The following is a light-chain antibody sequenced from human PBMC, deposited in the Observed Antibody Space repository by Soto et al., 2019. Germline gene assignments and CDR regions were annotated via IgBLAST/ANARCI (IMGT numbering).Light chain of an antibody. CDR2: EVS. CDR3: FSYTSSGTLV. CDR1: SSDVGNYKY. Sequence: QSALTQPASVSGSPGQSITISCTGTSSDVGNYKYVSWYQQHPGKAPKLMIYEVSNRPSGVSNRFSGSKSGNTASLTISGLQAEDETDYYCFSYTSSGTLVFGTGTKVTVL. J-gene: IGLJ1*01. V-gene: IGLV2-14*01.